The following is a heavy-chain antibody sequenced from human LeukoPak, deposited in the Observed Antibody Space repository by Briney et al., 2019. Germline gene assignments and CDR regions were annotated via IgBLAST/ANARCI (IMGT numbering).Heavy chain of an antibody. CDR1: GYTFTSYW. V-gene: IGHV5-51*01. CDR3: ARLYYCDTCGYPHNWFDP. Sequence: GESLKISCKGSGYTFTSYWIAWVRQMPGKGLEWMGIIYPGDSDTRYSPSFQGQVTISADKSITTAYLQWSSLRASDTAMYYCARLYYCDTCGYPHNWFDPLGQGTLVTVSS. CDR2: IYPGDSDT. J-gene: IGHJ5*02. D-gene: IGHD3-22*01.